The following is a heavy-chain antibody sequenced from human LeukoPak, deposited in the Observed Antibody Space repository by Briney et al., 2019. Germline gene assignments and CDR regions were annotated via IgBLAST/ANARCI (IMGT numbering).Heavy chain of an antibody. D-gene: IGHD6-6*01. Sequence: SVKVSCKASGGTFSSYAISWVRQAPGQGLEWMGGIIPIFGTANYAQKFQGRVTITADESTSTAYMELSSLRSEDTAVYYCARAPRIAAFNNWFDPWGQGTLVTVAS. CDR1: GGTFSSYA. CDR2: IIPIFGTA. J-gene: IGHJ5*02. CDR3: ARAPRIAAFNNWFDP. V-gene: IGHV1-69*13.